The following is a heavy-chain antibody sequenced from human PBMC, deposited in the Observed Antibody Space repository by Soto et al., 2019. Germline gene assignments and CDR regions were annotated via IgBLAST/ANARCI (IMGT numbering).Heavy chain of an antibody. CDR2: INPNSGGT. D-gene: IGHD1-1*01. CDR1: GYTFTGYY. V-gene: IGHV1-2*02. Sequence: QVQLVQSGAEVKKPGASVKVSCKASGYTFTGYYMHWVRQAPGQGLEWMGWINPNSGGTNYAQKFQGRVTMTRDTSVSTAYMELSRLRSDDTAVYYCAREEYNWNDFRVRRGGEWFDPWGQGTLVTVSS. J-gene: IGHJ5*02. CDR3: AREEYNWNDFRVRRGGEWFDP.